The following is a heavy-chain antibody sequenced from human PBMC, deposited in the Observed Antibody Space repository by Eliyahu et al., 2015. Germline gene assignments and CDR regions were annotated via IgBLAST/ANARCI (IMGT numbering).Heavy chain of an antibody. D-gene: IGHD3-10*01. J-gene: IGHJ4*02. CDR1: XFTFSSYA. CDR3: AKDRGFGELSY. CDR2: ISGSGGST. Sequence: EVQLVESGGGLVQPGGSLXLXCAASXFTFSSYAXSWVRQAPGKGLEWVSAISGSGGSTYYADSVKGRFTISRDNSKNTLYLQMNSLRAEDTAVYYCAKDRGFGELSYWGQGTLVTVSS. V-gene: IGHV3-23*04.